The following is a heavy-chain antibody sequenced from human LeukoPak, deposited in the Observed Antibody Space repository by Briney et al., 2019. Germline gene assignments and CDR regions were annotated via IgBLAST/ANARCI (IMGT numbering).Heavy chain of an antibody. CDR3: ARGRWLQFSD. CDR1: GGSISSGDYY. CDR2: IYHSGNT. D-gene: IGHD5-24*01. J-gene: IGHJ4*02. V-gene: IGHV4-30-4*01. Sequence: SQTLSLTCTVSGGSISSGDYYWSWIRQPPGKGLEWIAYIYHSGNTYYNPSLRSRLAISVDTSKNQFSLTLSSVTAADTAVYYCARGRWLQFSDWGPGTLVTVSS.